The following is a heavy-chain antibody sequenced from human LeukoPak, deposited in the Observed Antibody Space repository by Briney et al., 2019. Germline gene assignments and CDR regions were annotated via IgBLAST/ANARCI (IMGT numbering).Heavy chain of an antibody. CDR2: IKSKTDGGTT. CDR3: TTDSLSGYGGTNFDY. Sequence: GGSLRLSCAASGFTFSNAWMSWVRQAPGKGLEWVGRIKSKTDGGTTDYAAPVKGRFTISRDDSKNTLYLQMNSLKTEDTAVYYCTTDSLSGYGGTNFDYWGQGTLVTVSS. V-gene: IGHV3-15*01. CDR1: GFTFSNAW. D-gene: IGHD4-23*01. J-gene: IGHJ4*02.